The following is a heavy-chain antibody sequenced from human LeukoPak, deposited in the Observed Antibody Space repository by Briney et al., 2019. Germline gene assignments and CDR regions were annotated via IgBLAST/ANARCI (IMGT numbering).Heavy chain of an antibody. Sequence: SETLPLTCTVSGVSITSYHWSWIRQPAGKGLEWIGRIHASGSSNYNPSPKSRVTMSVDTSKNQFSLKLTSVTAADTAVYYCARDGLYSYGYSYFDYWGQGTLVTVSS. CDR2: IHASGSS. V-gene: IGHV4-4*07. D-gene: IGHD3-22*01. J-gene: IGHJ4*02. CDR1: GVSITSYH. CDR3: ARDGLYSYGYSYFDY.